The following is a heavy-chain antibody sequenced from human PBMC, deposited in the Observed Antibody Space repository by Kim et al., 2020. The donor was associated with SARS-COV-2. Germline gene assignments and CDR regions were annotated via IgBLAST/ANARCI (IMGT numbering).Heavy chain of an antibody. CDR2: ISWNSGSI. CDR3: AKGNGGWLSMVRGVIITDYYYMDV. J-gene: IGHJ6*03. V-gene: IGHV3-9*01. Sequence: GGSLRLSCAASGFTFGDYAMHWVRQAPGKGLEWVSGISWNSGSIGYADSVKGRFTISRDNAKNSLYLQMNSLRAEDTALYYCAKGNGGWLSMVRGVIITDYYYMDVWGKGTTVTVSS. CDR1: GFTFGDYA. D-gene: IGHD3-10*01.